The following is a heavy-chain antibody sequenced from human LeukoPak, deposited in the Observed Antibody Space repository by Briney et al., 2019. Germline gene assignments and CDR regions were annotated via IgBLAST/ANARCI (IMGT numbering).Heavy chain of an antibody. CDR2: INGDGRNI. J-gene: IGHJ6*02. CDR1: GFTFSSYW. Sequence: GGSLRLSCVASGFTFSSYWMHWVRQDPRKGLMWVSRINGDGRNINYADSVRGRFTISRDNAKNTLYLQMNTLRVEDTAVYYCTRDLMDYDVSTGLHHYYMDVWGQGTTVTVSS. V-gene: IGHV3-74*01. D-gene: IGHD3-9*01. CDR3: TRDLMDYDVSTGLHHYYMDV.